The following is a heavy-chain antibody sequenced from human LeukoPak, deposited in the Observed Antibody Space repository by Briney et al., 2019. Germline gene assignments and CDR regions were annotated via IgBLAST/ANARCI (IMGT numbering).Heavy chain of an antibody. D-gene: IGHD3-10*01. CDR3: ARGTMARGVNSIKYNWFDP. Sequence: SETLSLTCAVYGGSFSGYYWSWIRQPPGKGLEWIGEINHSGSTNYNPSLKSRVTISVDTSKNQFSLKLSSVTAADTAVYYCARGTMARGVNSIKYNWFDPWGQGTLVTVSS. V-gene: IGHV4-34*01. CDR1: GGSFSGYY. CDR2: INHSGST. J-gene: IGHJ5*02.